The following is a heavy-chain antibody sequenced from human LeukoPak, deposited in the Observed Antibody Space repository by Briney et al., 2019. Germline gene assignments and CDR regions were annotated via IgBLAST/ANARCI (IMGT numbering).Heavy chain of an antibody. J-gene: IGHJ3*02. Sequence: PGGSLRLPCAASGFTFSDHYMDWVRQAPGKGLEWVGRTRNKANSYTTEYAASVKGRFTISRDNAKNSLYLEMSSLRGEDTALYYCARDTSPRIAAIYYDAFDIWGQGTMVTVSS. CDR3: ARDTSPRIAAIYYDAFDI. V-gene: IGHV3-72*01. CDR1: GFTFSDHY. CDR2: TRNKANSYTT. D-gene: IGHD6-13*01.